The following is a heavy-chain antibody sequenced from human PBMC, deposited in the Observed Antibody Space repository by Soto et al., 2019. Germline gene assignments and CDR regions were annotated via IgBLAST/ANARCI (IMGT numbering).Heavy chain of an antibody. Sequence: EVQLVESGGGLVQPGGSLRLSCAASGFTVSSNYMSWVRQAPGKGLEWVSVIYSGGSTYYADSEKGRFTISRHNSKNTLYLQMNSLRAEDTAVYYCARSTVAARPPSAYYDYMDVWGKGTTVTVSS. CDR1: GFTVSSNY. CDR3: ARSTVAARPPSAYYDYMDV. D-gene: IGHD6-6*01. CDR2: IYSGGST. J-gene: IGHJ6*03. V-gene: IGHV3-53*04.